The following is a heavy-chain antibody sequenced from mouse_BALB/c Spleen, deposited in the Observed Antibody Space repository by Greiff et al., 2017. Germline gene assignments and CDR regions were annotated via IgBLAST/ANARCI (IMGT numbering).Heavy chain of an antibody. CDR1: GFTFSSYA. D-gene: IGHD2-4*01. Sequence: EVQGVESGGGLVKPGGSLKLSCAASGFTFSSYAMSWVRQTPEKRLEWVASISSGGSTYYPDSVKGRFTISRDNARNILYLQMSSLRSEDTAMYYCARGYDYDDYWYFDVWGAGTTVTVSS. V-gene: IGHV5-6-5*01. CDR3: ARGYDYDDYWYFDV. J-gene: IGHJ1*01. CDR2: ISSGGST.